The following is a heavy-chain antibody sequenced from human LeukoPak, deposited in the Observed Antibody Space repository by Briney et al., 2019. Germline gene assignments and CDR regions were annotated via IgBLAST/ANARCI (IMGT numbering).Heavy chain of an antibody. J-gene: IGHJ4*02. V-gene: IGHV3-7*05. CDR3: ATSRTLDH. CDR2: IEQDGSEK. CDR1: GFTFSSYW. Sequence: GGSLRLSCAAPGFTFSSYWMNWVRQAPGKGLEWVANIEQDGSEKYYVDSVKGRFTISRDNAKSSLYLQMNSLRVEDTAVYYCATSRTLDHWGQGTLVTVSS.